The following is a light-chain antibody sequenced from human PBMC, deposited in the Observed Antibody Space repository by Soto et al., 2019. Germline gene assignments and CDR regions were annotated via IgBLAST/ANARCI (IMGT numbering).Light chain of an antibody. V-gene: IGLV2-11*01. CDR1: SSDVGDYNS. CDR3: CSYVGGYSYV. J-gene: IGLJ1*01. Sequence: QSALTQPRSVPGSPGQSVTVSCIGTSSDVGDYNSVSWYQQHPGKAPKLMIYDVSKRPSGVPDRFSGSKSGNTASLTISGLQAEDEADYYCCSYVGGYSYVFGIGTKLTVL. CDR2: DVS.